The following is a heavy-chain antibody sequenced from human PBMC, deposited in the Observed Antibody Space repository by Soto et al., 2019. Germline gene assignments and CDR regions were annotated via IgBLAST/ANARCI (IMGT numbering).Heavy chain of an antibody. Sequence: LTSCVSGGYIVDGGYYRSLINKHPGKGLEWIGYVSYSGNIYYNPSLRSRVTISADTSKNQFSLKLSSVTAADTVVYYCAGLDCDWLFVFDFWGQGSLVTVSS. V-gene: IGHV4-31*03. D-gene: IGHD3-9*01. CDR3: AGLDCDWLFVFDF. CDR1: GGYIVDGGYY. CDR2: VSYSGNI. J-gene: IGHJ4*02.